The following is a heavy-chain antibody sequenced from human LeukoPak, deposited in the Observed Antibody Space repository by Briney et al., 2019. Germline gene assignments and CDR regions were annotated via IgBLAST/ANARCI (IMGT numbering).Heavy chain of an antibody. CDR3: ARDRTYYDSSAYIRGFDY. D-gene: IGHD3-22*01. Sequence: PSETLSLTCAVYGGSFSGYYWSWIRQPPGKGLEWIGEINHSGSTNYNPSLKSRVTISVDKSKNQFSLNLSSVTAADTAVYYCARDRTYYDSSAYIRGFDYWGQGTLVTVSS. CDR2: INHSGST. CDR1: GGSFSGYY. J-gene: IGHJ4*02. V-gene: IGHV4-34*01.